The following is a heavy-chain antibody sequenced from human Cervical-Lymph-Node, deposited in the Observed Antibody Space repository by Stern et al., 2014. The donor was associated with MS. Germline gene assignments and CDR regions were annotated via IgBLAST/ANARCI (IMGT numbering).Heavy chain of an antibody. V-gene: IGHV1-2*02. J-gene: IGHJ4*02. CDR1: GYSFTHLY. CDR2: VNPNTGDT. Sequence: VQLVESGAEVKKPGASVKVSCKASGYSFTHLYMHWVRQAPGHGLEWMGWVNPNTGDTHFARNFQGRGTLTRDTSINTAYIEVSRLTPDDTAVYYCAAESADYVSKALDYWGQGTLVTVSS. D-gene: IGHD4-17*01. CDR3: AAESADYVSKALDY.